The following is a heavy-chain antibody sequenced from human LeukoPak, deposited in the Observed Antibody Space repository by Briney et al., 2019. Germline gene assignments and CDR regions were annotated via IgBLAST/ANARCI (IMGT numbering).Heavy chain of an antibody. Sequence: PSETLSLTCTVSGGSISSGSYYWSWIRQPAGKGLEWIGRIYTSGSTHYNPSLKSRVTISVDTSKNQFSLKLSSVTAADTAVYYCARAVGSGSFQTYYYYMDVWGKGTTVTISS. D-gene: IGHD3-10*01. CDR1: GGSISSGSYY. J-gene: IGHJ6*03. CDR3: ARAVGSGSFQTYYYYMDV. CDR2: IYTSGST. V-gene: IGHV4-61*02.